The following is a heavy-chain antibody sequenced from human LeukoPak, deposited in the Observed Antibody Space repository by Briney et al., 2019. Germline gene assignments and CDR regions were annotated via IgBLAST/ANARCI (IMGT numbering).Heavy chain of an antibody. J-gene: IGHJ4*02. CDR1: GFTFTSWA. V-gene: IGHV3-23*01. CDR3: AKAAPSTVTFFDY. Sequence: GGSLRLSCAASGFTFTSWAMSWVRQAPGKGLEWVSAISGSGGSTYYADSVKGRFTISRDNSKNTLYLQMNSLRVEDTAVYYCAKAAPSTVTFFDYWGQGTLVTVSS. CDR2: ISGSGGST. D-gene: IGHD4-17*01.